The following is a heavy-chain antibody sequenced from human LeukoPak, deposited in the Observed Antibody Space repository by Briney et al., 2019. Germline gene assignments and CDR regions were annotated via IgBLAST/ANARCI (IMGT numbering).Heavy chain of an antibody. V-gene: IGHV3-23*01. CDR1: EFTFSSYA. J-gene: IGHJ4*02. Sequence: PGGSLRLSCAASEFTFSSYAMSWVRQAPGKGLEWVSAISGSGGSTYYADSVKGRFTISRDNSKNTLYLQMNSLRAEDTAVYYCAKFSYYDSSGYHGWGQGTLVTVSS. CDR2: ISGSGGST. D-gene: IGHD3-22*01. CDR3: AKFSYYDSSGYHG.